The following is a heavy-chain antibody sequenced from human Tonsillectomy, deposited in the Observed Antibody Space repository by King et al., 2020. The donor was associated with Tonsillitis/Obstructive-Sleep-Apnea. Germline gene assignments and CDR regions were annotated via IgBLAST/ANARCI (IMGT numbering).Heavy chain of an antibody. CDR1: GGSISSSSYY. Sequence: QLQESGPGLVKPSETLSLTCTVSGGSISSSSYYWGWIRQPPGKGLEWIGCIYYIGSTYYNPSLKSRVTISVDTSKNQFSLKLSSVTAADTAVYYCASGVLRGYSYGYGYWGQGTLVTVSS. D-gene: IGHD5-18*01. CDR2: IYYIGST. J-gene: IGHJ4*02. V-gene: IGHV4-39*01. CDR3: ASGVLRGYSYGYGY.